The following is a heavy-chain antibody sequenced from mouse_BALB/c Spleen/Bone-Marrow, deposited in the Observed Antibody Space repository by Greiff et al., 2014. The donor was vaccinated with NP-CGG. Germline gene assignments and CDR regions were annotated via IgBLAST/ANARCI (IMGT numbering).Heavy chain of an antibody. CDR3: ARTYFDY. V-gene: IGHV1S81*02. CDR2: INPSNGRT. CDR1: GYTFTSYW. J-gene: IGHJ2*01. Sequence: VQVVESGAELVKPGASVKLSCKASGYTFTSYWMHWVKQRPGQGLEWIGEINPSNGRTNYNEKFKSKATLTVDKSSSTAYMQLSSLTSEDSAVYHCARTYFDYWGQGTTLTVSS.